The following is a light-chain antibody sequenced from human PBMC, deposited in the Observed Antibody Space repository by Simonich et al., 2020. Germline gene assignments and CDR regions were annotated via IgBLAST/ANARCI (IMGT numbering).Light chain of an antibody. V-gene: IGKV3-15*01. J-gene: IGKJ1*01. Sequence: EIVMTQSPATLSVSPGERATLSSRASQSVSSNLAWYQQKPGQAPMLLIYGASTRATVIPARFSGSGSGTEFTLTISSLQSEDFAVYYCQQYNNWPRTFGQGTKVEIK. CDR1: QSVSSN. CDR3: QQYNNWPRT. CDR2: GAS.